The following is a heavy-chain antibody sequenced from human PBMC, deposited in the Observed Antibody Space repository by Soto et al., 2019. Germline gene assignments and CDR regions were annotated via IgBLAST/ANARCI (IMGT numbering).Heavy chain of an antibody. Sequence: QVQLVQSGAEVKKPGASVKVSCKATGYSFTAFGLIWVRQAPGQGLEWMGWISSYNGDTNYAQNLQGRVTMTTDTSTSTVSMELRSLKSDDTAVYYCARAEAYRSSWYAMDVWGQGTTVIVS. V-gene: IGHV1-18*01. D-gene: IGHD6-13*01. CDR2: ISSYNGDT. J-gene: IGHJ6*02. CDR3: ARAEAYRSSWYAMDV. CDR1: GYSFTAFG.